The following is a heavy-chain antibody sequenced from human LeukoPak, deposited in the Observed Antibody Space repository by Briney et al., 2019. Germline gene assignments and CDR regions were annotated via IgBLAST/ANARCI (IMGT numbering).Heavy chain of an antibody. V-gene: IGHV5-51*01. J-gene: IGHJ3*02. CDR2: IYPGDSDT. CDR3: ARQGITIFGVVIANAFDI. CDR1: GYSFTSYW. D-gene: IGHD3-3*01. Sequence: GESLKISCKGSGYSFTSYWIGWVRQMPGKGLEWMGIIYPGDSDTRYSPSFQGQVTISADKSISTAYLQWSSLKASDTAMYYCARQGITIFGVVIANAFDIWGQGTMVTVSS.